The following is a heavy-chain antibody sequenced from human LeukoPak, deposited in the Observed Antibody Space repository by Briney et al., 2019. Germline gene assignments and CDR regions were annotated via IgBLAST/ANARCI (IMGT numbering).Heavy chain of an antibody. Sequence: GGSLRLSCAASGFTFSSYWMTWVRQAPGKGLEWVANIKHNGDELNYVDSVEDRFAISRDNAKNSLYLHMTDLRAEDTAVYYCARELRTFDSWGQGTLVTVSS. D-gene: IGHD3-16*01. J-gene: IGHJ4*02. CDR1: GFTFSSYW. V-gene: IGHV3-7*01. CDR2: IKHNGDEL. CDR3: ARELRTFDS.